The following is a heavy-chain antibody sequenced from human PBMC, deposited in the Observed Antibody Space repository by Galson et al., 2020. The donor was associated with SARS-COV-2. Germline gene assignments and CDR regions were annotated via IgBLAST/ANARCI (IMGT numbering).Heavy chain of an antibody. CDR1: GFSVSSHY. J-gene: IGHJ3*02. V-gene: IGHV3-53*05. CDR2: LHSGRGT. CDR3: ARDLLNAFDI. Sequence: QLGESLKISCAASGFSVSSHYMSWVRQALGKGLEWVSVLHSGRGTYYADSVKGRFTISRDNSKNTLYLQMNSLRADDTAVYYCARDLLNAFDIWGQGTLVSVSS.